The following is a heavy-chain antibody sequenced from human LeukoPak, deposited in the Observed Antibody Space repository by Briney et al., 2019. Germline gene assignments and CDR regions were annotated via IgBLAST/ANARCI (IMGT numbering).Heavy chain of an antibody. CDR3: AEVNSGSYYGAFDI. Sequence: GRSLRLSCAASGFTFSSYGMHWVRQAPGKGLEWVAVISYDGSNKYDADSVKGRFTISRDNSKNTLYLQMNSLRAEDTAVYYCAEVNSGSYYGAFDIWGQGTMVTVSS. CDR2: ISYDGSNK. V-gene: IGHV3-30*18. CDR1: GFTFSSYG. D-gene: IGHD1-26*01. J-gene: IGHJ3*02.